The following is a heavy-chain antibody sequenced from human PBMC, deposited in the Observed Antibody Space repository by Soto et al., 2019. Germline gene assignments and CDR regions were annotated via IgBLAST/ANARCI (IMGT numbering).Heavy chain of an antibody. J-gene: IGHJ5*02. CDR1: GFTFSSYW. Sequence: AGGSLRLSCAASGFTFSSYWMNWVRQAPGKGLEWVANIKGDGTKKTYADSVRGRFTISRDNAKNTLYLQMNSLRAEDTAVYFCARFMYGSGSFTWGQGTLVTVS. V-gene: IGHV3-7*01. D-gene: IGHD3-10*01. CDR3: ARFMYGSGSFT. CDR2: IKGDGTKK.